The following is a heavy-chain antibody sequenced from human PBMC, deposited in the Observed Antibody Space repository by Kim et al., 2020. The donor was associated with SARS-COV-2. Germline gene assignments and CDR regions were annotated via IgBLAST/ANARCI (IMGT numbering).Heavy chain of an antibody. V-gene: IGHV3-53*04. CDR3: ARAPVEYGDPNYFDY. J-gene: IGHJ4*02. D-gene: IGHD2-8*02. Sequence: DSVKGRFPISRHNSKNTLYLQMNSLRAEDTAVYYCARAPVEYGDPNYFDYWGQGTLVTVSS.